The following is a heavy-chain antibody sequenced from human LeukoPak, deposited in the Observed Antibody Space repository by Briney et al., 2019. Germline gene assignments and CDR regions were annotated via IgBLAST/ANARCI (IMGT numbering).Heavy chain of an antibody. J-gene: IGHJ5*02. Sequence: SETLSLTCTVSGGSISSYYWSWIRQPPGKGLEWIGYIYTSGNTNYNPSLKSRVTISVDTSKNQFSLKLSSVTAADTAVYYCARFIRGYNYVWFDPWGQGTLVTVSS. CDR2: IYTSGNT. CDR3: ARFIRGYNYVWFDP. D-gene: IGHD5-24*01. V-gene: IGHV4-4*09. CDR1: GGSISSYY.